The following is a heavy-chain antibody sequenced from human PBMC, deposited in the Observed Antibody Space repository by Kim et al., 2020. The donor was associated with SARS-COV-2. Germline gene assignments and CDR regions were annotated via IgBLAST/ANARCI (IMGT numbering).Heavy chain of an antibody. D-gene: IGHD6-19*01. J-gene: IGHJ4*02. Sequence: SETLSLTCTVSGGSISSYYWSWIRQPPGNGLEWIGYIYYSGSTNYNPSLKSRVTISVDTSKNQLSLKLSSVTAADTAAYYCARVGYSSGWYNFDYWGQGT. V-gene: IGHV4-59*01. CDR3: ARVGYSSGWYNFDY. CDR1: GGSISSYY. CDR2: IYYSGST.